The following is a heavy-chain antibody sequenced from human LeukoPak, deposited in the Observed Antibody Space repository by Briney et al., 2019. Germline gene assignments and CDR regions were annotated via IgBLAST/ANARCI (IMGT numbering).Heavy chain of an antibody. CDR2: IIPIFGTA. CDR1: VGTFSSYA. J-gene: IGHJ6*03. V-gene: IGHV1-69*13. CDR3: ASRGLVVPAAIPDYYYYMDV. D-gene: IGHD2-2*01. Sequence: ASVKVSCKASVGTFSSYAISWVRQAPGQGLEWMGGIIPIFGTANYAQKFQGRVTITADESTSTAYMELSSLRSEDTALYYCASRGLVVPAAIPDYYYYMDVWGKGTTVTISS.